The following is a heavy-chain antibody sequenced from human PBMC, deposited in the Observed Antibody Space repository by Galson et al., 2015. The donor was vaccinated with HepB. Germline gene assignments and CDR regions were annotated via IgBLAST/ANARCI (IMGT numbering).Heavy chain of an antibody. CDR2: INPNSGGT. CDR1: GYTFTGYY. D-gene: IGHD3-22*01. CDR3: ARGDSSGYSAVDY. Sequence: SVKVSCKASGYTFTGYYMHWVRQAPGQGLEWMGWINPNSGGTNYAQKFQGWVTMTRDTSISTAYMELSRLRSDDTAVYYRARGDSSGYSAVDYWGQGTLVTVSS. V-gene: IGHV1-2*04. J-gene: IGHJ4*02.